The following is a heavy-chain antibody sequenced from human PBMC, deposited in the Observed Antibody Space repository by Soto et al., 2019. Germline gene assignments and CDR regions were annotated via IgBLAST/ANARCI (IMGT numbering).Heavy chain of an antibody. V-gene: IGHV3-74*01. J-gene: IGHJ4*02. CDR1: GFTVSSSG. D-gene: IGHD3-3*01. Sequence: WGCLGLSCAASGFTVSSSGMHWARQAPGKGLVWVSRINSDGSTTSYADSVKGRFTISRDNAKNTLYLQMRSLRAEDTAVYYCAKGGTYDFPPYWGQGTLVTVSS. CDR2: INSDGSTT. CDR3: AKGGTYDFPPY.